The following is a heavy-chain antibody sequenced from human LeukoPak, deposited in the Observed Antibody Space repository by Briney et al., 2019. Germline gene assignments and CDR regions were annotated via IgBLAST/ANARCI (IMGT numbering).Heavy chain of an antibody. V-gene: IGHV4-39*01. CDR2: IYYSGRT. Sequence: SETQSLTCTVSSGSISSSSYYWAWIREPPGKGLHGIGRIYYSGRTYYKPSLKSRVTISVDTSKNQFSLKLSSVTAADTAVYYCARSFSKAGARYCSSTSCLTFDYWGQGTLVTVSS. J-gene: IGHJ4*02. CDR3: ARSFSKAGARYCSSTSCLTFDY. D-gene: IGHD2-2*01. CDR1: SGSISSSSYY.